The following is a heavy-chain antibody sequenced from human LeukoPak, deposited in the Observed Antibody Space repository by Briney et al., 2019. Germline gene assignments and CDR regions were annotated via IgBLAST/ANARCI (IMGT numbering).Heavy chain of an antibody. CDR3: ARRAMHYYDSSGYYDY. D-gene: IGHD3-22*01. CDR1: GYRFTSYW. CDR2: IYPGDSDT. V-gene: IGHV5-51*01. Sequence: GESLKISCKGSGYRFTSYWIGWVRPMPGKGLEWMGIIYPGDSDTRYSPSFQGQVTISADKSISTAYLQWSSLKASDTAMYYCARRAMHYYDSSGYYDYWGQGTLVTVSS. J-gene: IGHJ4*02.